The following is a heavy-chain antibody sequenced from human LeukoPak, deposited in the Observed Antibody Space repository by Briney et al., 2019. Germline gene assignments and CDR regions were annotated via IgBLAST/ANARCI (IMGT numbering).Heavy chain of an antibody. D-gene: IGHD2-2*01. J-gene: IGHJ5*02. CDR2: FDPEDGET. CDR3: ATDPLYCSSTSCYDWFDP. Sequence: ASVKVSCKVSGYTLTELSMHWVRQAPGKGLVWMGGFDPEDGETIYAQKFQGRVTMTEDTSTDTAYMELSSLRSEDTAVYYCATDPLYCSSTSCYDWFDPWGQGTLVTVSS. V-gene: IGHV1-24*01. CDR1: GYTLTELS.